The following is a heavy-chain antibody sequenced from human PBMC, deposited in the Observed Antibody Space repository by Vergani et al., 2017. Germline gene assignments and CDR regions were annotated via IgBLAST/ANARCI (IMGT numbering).Heavy chain of an antibody. Sequence: QVQLVQSGAEVKKPGASVKVSCKASGYTFTSYYMHWVRQAPGQGLEWMGIINPSGGSTSYAQKFQGRVTMTEDTSTDTAYMELSSLRSEDTAVYYCATSMDGYDYVWGSYRYNRYFDYWGQGTLVTVSS. CDR3: ATSMDGYDYVWGSYRYNRYFDY. CDR2: INPSGGST. CDR1: GYTFTSYY. D-gene: IGHD3-16*02. V-gene: IGHV1-46*01. J-gene: IGHJ4*02.